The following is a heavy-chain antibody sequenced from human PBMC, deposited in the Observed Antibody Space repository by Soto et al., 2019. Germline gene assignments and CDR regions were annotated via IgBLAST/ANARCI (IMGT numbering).Heavy chain of an antibody. CDR1: GDSVSRNSVA. D-gene: IGHD4-17*01. Sequence: SQTLSVTCTISGDSVSRNSVAWNWIRQSPSGGLEWLGRTYYRSKWSHDYAVSVESRITINPDTSKNQFSLQLDSVTPADTAVYYCARDSPGYGDYVLFDYWGQGTRVTVSS. J-gene: IGHJ4*02. V-gene: IGHV6-1*01. CDR2: TYYRSKWSH. CDR3: ARDSPGYGDYVLFDY.